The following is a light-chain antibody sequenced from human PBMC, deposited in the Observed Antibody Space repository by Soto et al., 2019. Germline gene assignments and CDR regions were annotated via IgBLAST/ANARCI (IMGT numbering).Light chain of an antibody. J-gene: IGKJ5*01. V-gene: IGKV3-20*01. CDR1: QSVTSSS. CDR3: QQYGSSPRT. CDR2: GAS. Sequence: EIVLTQFPGTLSLSPGESATLSCRASQSVTSSSLAWYQQKVGRXHRVLIYGASNRATGIPDRFSGSGSGTDFTLTITRLEPEDFAVYYCQQYGSSPRTFGQGTRLEIK.